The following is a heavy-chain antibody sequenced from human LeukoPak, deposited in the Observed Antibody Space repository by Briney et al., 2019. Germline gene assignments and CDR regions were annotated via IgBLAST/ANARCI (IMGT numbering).Heavy chain of an antibody. CDR2: INPNSGGT. CDR1: GYTFTSYY. V-gene: IGHV1-2*02. J-gene: IGHJ6*02. CDR3: ARVAVTRNHYYYYGMDV. D-gene: IGHD4-17*01. Sequence: GASVKVSCKASGYTFTSYYMHWGRQAPRQGHGWMGWINPNSGGTNYAQKFHGRVTMTRDTSISTAYMELSRLRSVDTAVYYCARVAVTRNHYYYYGMDVWGQGTTVTVSS.